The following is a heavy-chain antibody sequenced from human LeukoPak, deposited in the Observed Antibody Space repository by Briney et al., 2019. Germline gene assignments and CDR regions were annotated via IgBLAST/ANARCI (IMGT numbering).Heavy chain of an antibody. J-gene: IGHJ3*02. V-gene: IGHV3-64*01. D-gene: IGHD3-3*01. CDR2: ISSNGGST. CDR1: GFTFSSYA. CDR3: ARGDDFWSGFNPPHRAFDI. Sequence: GGSLRLSCAASGFTFSSYAMHWVRQAPGKGLEYVSAISSNGGSTYYANSVKGRFNISRDNSKNTLYLQMGRVRAEDMAVYYCARGDDFWSGFNPPHRAFDIWGQGTMVTVSS.